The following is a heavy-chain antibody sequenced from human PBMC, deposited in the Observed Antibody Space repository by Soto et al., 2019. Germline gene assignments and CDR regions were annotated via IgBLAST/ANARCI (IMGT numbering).Heavy chain of an antibody. D-gene: IGHD6-13*01. Sequence: PSETLSLTCAVYGGSFSGYYWSWIRQPPGKGLEWIGEINHSGSTNYNPSLKSRVTISVDTSKNQFSLKLSSVTAADTAVYYCARGGKQQSTRYYYYYGMDVWGQGTKVTVS. CDR1: GGSFSGYY. V-gene: IGHV4-34*01. J-gene: IGHJ6*02. CDR2: INHSGST. CDR3: ARGGKQQSTRYYYYYGMDV.